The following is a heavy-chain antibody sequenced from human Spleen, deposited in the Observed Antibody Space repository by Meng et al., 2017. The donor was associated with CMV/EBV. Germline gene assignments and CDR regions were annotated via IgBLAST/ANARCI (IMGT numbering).Heavy chain of an antibody. J-gene: IGHJ6*02. CDR2: ISGSGGST. D-gene: IGHD3-3*01. CDR1: RFSFDNYA. Sequence: GESLKISCAASRFSFDNYAMSWVRQAPGKGLEWVSTISGSGGSTYYADSVKGRFTISRDNSQSTLYLQMNSLRAEDSAVYYCAKATNDFWSGPRASYYYYGMDVWGQGTTVTVSS. CDR3: AKATNDFWSGPRASYYYYGMDV. V-gene: IGHV3-23*01.